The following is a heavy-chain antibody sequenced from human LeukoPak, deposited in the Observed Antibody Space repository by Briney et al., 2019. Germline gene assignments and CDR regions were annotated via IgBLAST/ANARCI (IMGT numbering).Heavy chain of an antibody. Sequence: KTSETLSLTCTVSGGSISSYYWSWIRQPPGKGLEWIGEINHSGSTNYNPSLKSRVTISVDTSKNQFSLKLSSVTAADTAVYYCARGQLRNRASIAVAIDYWGQGTLVTVSS. J-gene: IGHJ4*02. V-gene: IGHV4-34*01. D-gene: IGHD6-19*01. CDR1: GGSISSYY. CDR2: INHSGST. CDR3: ARGQLRNRASIAVAIDY.